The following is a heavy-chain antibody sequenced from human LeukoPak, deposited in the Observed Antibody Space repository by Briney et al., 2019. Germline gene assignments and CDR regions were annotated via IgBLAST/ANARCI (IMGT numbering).Heavy chain of an antibody. CDR3: ARDKQYQLLTRRATINWFDP. CDR1: GGSISSYY. J-gene: IGHJ5*02. CDR2: IYTSGST. Sequence: PSETLSLTCTVSGGSISSYYWSWIRQPAGKGLEWIGRIYTSGSTNYNPSLKSRVTMSVDTSKNQFSLKLSSVTAADTAVYYRARDKQYQLLTRRATINWFDPWGQGTLVTVSS. D-gene: IGHD2-2*01. V-gene: IGHV4-4*07.